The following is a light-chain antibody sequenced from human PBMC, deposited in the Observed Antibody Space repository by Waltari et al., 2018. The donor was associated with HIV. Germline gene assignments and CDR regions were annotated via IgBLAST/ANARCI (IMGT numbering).Light chain of an antibody. V-gene: IGLV2-14*01. CDR2: EVS. Sequence: QSALTQPASVSGSPGQSITISCTGTSNDIGGYNFVSWYQHHPGKAPKLMISEVSKRPSGFSDRVSGSKSGNPASLTISGLQAEDEADYYCSSYTSSNTLIFGGGTRLTVL. J-gene: IGLJ2*01. CDR1: SNDIGGYNF. CDR3: SSYTSSNTLI.